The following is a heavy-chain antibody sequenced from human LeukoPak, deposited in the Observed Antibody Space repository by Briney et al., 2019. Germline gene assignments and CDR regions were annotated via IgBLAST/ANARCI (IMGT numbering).Heavy chain of an antibody. CDR2: IYHSGST. CDR3: ARTRYYYNSRSYGAPYYFDY. D-gene: IGHD3-10*01. J-gene: IGHJ4*02. Sequence: SETLSLTCTVSGYSISSGYYWGWIRQPPGMGLEWIGNIYHSGSTYYNPSLKSRVTISLDTSKNQFSLKLSSVTAADTAVYYCARTRYYYNSRSYGAPYYFDYWGQGTLVTVSS. V-gene: IGHV4-38-2*02. CDR1: GYSISSGYY.